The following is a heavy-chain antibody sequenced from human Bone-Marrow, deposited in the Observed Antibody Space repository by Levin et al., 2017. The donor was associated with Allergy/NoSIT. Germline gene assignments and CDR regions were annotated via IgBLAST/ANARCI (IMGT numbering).Heavy chain of an antibody. D-gene: IGHD6-13*01. CDR2: ISDGSDYI. V-gene: IGHV3-21*06. Sequence: SGGSLRLSCAASGFTFSRYSMNWVRQAPGKGLEWVSSISDGSDYIHYADSVKGRFTISRDDARNSLSLEMNSLRAEDTAVYFCARDLNRYSSSWYTYYGMDLWGQGTTVTVSS. CDR1: GFTFSRYS. CDR3: ARDLNRYSSSWYTYYGMDL. J-gene: IGHJ6*02.